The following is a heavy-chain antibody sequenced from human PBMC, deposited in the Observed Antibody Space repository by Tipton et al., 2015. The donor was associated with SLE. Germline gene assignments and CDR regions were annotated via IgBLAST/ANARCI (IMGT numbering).Heavy chain of an antibody. Sequence: TLSLTCTVYGGSFSDYYWSWIRQPPGKGLEWIGEINHSGSTNYNPSLKSRVTISVDTSKNQFSLKLSSVTAADTAVYYCARGGYGDQGNYFDYWGQGTLVTVSS. CDR3: ARGGYGDQGNYFDY. CDR2: INHSGST. J-gene: IGHJ4*02. CDR1: GGSFSDYY. D-gene: IGHD4-17*01. V-gene: IGHV4-34*01.